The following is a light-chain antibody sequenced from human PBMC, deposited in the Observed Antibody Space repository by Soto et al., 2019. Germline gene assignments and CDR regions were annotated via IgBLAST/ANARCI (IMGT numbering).Light chain of an antibody. V-gene: IGLV2-8*01. CDR1: SSDVGGHNY. CDR2: EVT. Sequence: QSVLTQPPSASGSPGQSVTISCTGTSSDVGGHNYVSWYQQRPGKAPKLIIYEVTQRPSGVSDRFSGSKSGNTATLTVSGLQAEDEADYHCSSYEGINPLVFGGGTKVTVL. J-gene: IGLJ2*01. CDR3: SSYEGINPLV.